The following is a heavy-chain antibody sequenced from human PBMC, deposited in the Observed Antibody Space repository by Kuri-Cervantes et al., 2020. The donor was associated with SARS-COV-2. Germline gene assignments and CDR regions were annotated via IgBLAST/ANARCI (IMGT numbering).Heavy chain of an antibody. V-gene: IGHV3-21*01. Sequence: GESLKISCAAPGFTFSSYWMSWVRQAPGKGLEWVSSISSSSSYIYYADSVKGRFTISRDNAKNSLYLQMNSLRAEDTAVYYCARERYSYGLAWEPFDYWGQGTLVTVSS. J-gene: IGHJ4*02. D-gene: IGHD5-18*01. CDR1: GFTFSSYW. CDR3: ARERYSYGLAWEPFDY. CDR2: ISSSSSYI.